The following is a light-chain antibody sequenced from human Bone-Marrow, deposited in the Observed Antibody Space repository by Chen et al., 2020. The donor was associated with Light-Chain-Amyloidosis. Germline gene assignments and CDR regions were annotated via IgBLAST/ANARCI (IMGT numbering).Light chain of an antibody. Sequence: SYVLTQPSSVSVAPGQTATIACGGNNIGSTSVHWYQQTPGQVPLLVVYDDSDRPSGIPERLSGSNSGNTATLTISRVEAGDEADYYCQVWDMSSDRPVFGGGTKLTVL. J-gene: IGLJ3*02. V-gene: IGLV3-21*02. CDR2: DDS. CDR3: QVWDMSSDRPV. CDR1: NIGSTS.